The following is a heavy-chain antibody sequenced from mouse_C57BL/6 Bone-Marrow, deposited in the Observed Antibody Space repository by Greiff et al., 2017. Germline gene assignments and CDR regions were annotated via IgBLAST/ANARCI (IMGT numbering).Heavy chain of an antibody. CDR2: ISSGSSTI. V-gene: IGHV5-17*01. CDR1: GFTFSDYG. Sequence: EVQGVESGGGLVKPGGSLKLSCAASGFTFSDYGMHWVRQAPEKGLEWVAYISSGSSTIYYADTVKGRFTISRDNAKNTLFLQMTSLRSEDTAMYYCARGFITTVVATRNYFDYWGQGTTLTVSS. D-gene: IGHD1-1*01. J-gene: IGHJ2*01. CDR3: ARGFITTVVATRNYFDY.